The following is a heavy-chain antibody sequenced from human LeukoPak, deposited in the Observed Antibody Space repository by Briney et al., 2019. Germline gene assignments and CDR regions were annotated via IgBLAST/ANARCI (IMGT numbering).Heavy chain of an antibody. V-gene: IGHV3-23*01. Sequence: PGGSLRLSCAASGFTFSSYAMSWVRQAPGKGLEWVSAISGSGGSTFYADSVKGRFTISRDNSKNTLYLQMDSLRAEDTAVYDCAQRSGNYDYVWGSYRYRYFDYWGQGTLVTVSS. D-gene: IGHD3-16*02. J-gene: IGHJ4*02. CDR1: GFTFSSYA. CDR2: ISGSGGST. CDR3: AQRSGNYDYVWGSYRYRYFDY.